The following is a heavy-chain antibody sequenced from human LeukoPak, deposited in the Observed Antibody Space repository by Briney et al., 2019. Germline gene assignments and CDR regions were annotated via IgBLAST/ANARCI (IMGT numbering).Heavy chain of an antibody. Sequence: GGSLRLSCAASGFTFSSYWMHWVRQAPGKGLVWVSRINSDGRSTSYADSVKGRFTISRDNAKNTLYLQMSSLRVEDTAVYYCARGPTSRAGTTDCCPLDYWGQGILVTVSS. CDR1: GFTFSSYW. V-gene: IGHV3-74*01. CDR2: INSDGRST. D-gene: IGHD2-21*02. CDR3: ARGPTSRAGTTDCCPLDY. J-gene: IGHJ4*02.